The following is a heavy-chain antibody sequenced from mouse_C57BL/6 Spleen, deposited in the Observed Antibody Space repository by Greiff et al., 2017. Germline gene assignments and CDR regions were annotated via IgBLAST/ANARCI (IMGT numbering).Heavy chain of an antibody. CDR1: GFTFSDYY. J-gene: IGHJ4*01. CDR3: ATGGSSYRDAMDY. D-gene: IGHD1-1*01. CDR2: ISNGGGST. Sequence: EVKLVESGGGLVQPGGSLKLSCAASGFTFSDYYMYWVRQTPEKRLEWVAYISNGGGSTYYPDTVKGRFTISRDNAKNTLYLQMSRLKSEDTAMYYCATGGSSYRDAMDYWGQGTSVTVSS. V-gene: IGHV5-12*01.